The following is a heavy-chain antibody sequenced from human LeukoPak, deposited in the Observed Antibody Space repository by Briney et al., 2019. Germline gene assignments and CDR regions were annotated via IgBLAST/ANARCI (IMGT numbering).Heavy chain of an antibody. CDR1: GFTFDDYV. Sequence: PGRSLRLSCAASGFTFDDYVMHWVRQAPGKGLEWVSGISWNSGSIGYADSVKGRFTISRDNAKNSLYLQMNSLRAEDTALYYCVAGGVLRYFDWLLPLDYWGQGTLVTVSS. D-gene: IGHD3-9*01. J-gene: IGHJ4*02. CDR3: VAGGVLRYFDWLLPLDY. CDR2: ISWNSGSI. V-gene: IGHV3-9*01.